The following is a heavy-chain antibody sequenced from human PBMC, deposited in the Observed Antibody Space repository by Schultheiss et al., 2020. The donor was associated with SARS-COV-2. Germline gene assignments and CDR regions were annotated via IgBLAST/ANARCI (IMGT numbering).Heavy chain of an antibody. CDR1: GGSISSGGYY. Sequence: SETLSLTCTVSGGSISSGGYYWSWISQHPGKGLEWIGYIYYSGSTYYNPSLKSRVTISVDTSKNQFSLKLSSVTAADTAVYYCARVDQGRFDYWGQGTLVTVAS. D-gene: IGHD2-15*01. CDR2: IYYSGST. J-gene: IGHJ4*02. CDR3: ARVDQGRFDY. V-gene: IGHV4-31*03.